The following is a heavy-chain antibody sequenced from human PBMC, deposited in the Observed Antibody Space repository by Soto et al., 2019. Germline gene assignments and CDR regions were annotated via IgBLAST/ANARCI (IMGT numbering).Heavy chain of an antibody. J-gene: IGHJ4*02. CDR1: GFTFSNAW. Sequence: EVQLVASGGALVKPGGSLSLSCAASGFTFSNAWMNWVRQAPGKGLEWVGRIKSNPDGGTTDYVAPVKGRFTISRDDSKTTLYLQMNSLKTEDTAVYYCTTDLVSGWADYWGQGTLVTVSS. D-gene: IGHD6-19*01. CDR2: IKSNPDGGTT. V-gene: IGHV3-15*07. CDR3: TTDLVSGWADY.